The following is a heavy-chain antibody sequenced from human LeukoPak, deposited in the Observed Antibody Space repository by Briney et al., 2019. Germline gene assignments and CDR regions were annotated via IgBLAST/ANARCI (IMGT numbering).Heavy chain of an antibody. CDR2: IYYSGST. CDR1: GGSISSYY. D-gene: IGHD5-18*01. J-gene: IGHJ4*02. Sequence: SSETLSLTCTVSGGSISSYYWSWIRQPPGKGLEWIGYIYYSGSTYYNPSLKSRVAMSIDASKNQFSLKVYYLTAADTAVYYCARHQGYTSGPPHYDFWGQGTLVTVSS. V-gene: IGHV4-59*08. CDR3: ARHQGYTSGPPHYDF.